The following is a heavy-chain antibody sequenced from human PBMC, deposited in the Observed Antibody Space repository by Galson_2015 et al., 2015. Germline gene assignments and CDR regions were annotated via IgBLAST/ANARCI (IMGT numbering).Heavy chain of an antibody. D-gene: IGHD5-18*01. J-gene: IGHJ4*02. CDR2: ISYDGSNK. CDR1: GFTFSSYA. V-gene: IGHV3-30-3*01. Sequence: SLRLSCAASGFTFSSYAMHWVRQAPGKGPEWVAVISYDGSNKYYADSVKGRFTISRDNSKNTLYLQMNSLRAEDTAVYYCASRTDTAMGPYYFDYWGQGTLVTVSS. CDR3: ASRTDTAMGPYYFDY.